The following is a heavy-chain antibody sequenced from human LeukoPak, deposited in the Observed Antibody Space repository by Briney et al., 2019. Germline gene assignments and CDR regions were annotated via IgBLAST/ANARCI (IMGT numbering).Heavy chain of an antibody. D-gene: IGHD5-24*01. Sequence: GGSLRLSCAASGFTFSSYEMNWVRQAPGKGLEWVSYISSSGSTIYYADSVKGRFTISRDNAKNSLYLQMNSLRAEDTAVYYCARVRLQFENRNNPLFDPWGQGTLVTVSS. CDR2: ISSSGSTI. V-gene: IGHV3-48*03. CDR3: ARVRLQFENRNNPLFDP. J-gene: IGHJ5*02. CDR1: GFTFSSYE.